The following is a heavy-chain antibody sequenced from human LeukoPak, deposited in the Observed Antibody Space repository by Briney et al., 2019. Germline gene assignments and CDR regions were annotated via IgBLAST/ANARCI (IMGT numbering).Heavy chain of an antibody. D-gene: IGHD6-19*01. CDR2: INAGNGNT. Sequence: ASVKVSCKASGYTFTSYAMHWVRQAPGQRLEWMGWINAGNGNTKYSQKFQGRVTITRDTSANTAYMELSSLRSEDTAVYYCASHPTSGRWEQWLGLDYWGQGTLVTVSS. J-gene: IGHJ4*02. CDR1: GYTFTSYA. V-gene: IGHV1-3*01. CDR3: ASHPTSGRWEQWLGLDY.